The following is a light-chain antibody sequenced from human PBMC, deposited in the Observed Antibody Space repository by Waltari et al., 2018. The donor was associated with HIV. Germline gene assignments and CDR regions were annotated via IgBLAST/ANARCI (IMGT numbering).Light chain of an antibody. CDR3: QQYNDWPRT. CDR2: AAS. V-gene: IGKV3-15*01. CDR1: QSVSSN. J-gene: IGKJ1*01. Sequence: EVVMTQSPATLSVSPGERAALACRASQSVSSNLAWYQQKPGQAPRLLIYAASTRATGVPVRISCSGSGTEFTLTISSLQSEDFAVYYCQQYNDWPRTFGQGTKVEIK.